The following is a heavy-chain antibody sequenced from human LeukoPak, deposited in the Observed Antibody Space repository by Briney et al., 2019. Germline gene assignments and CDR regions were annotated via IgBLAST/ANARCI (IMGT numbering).Heavy chain of an antibody. Sequence: GRSLRLSCAASGFTFSSYGMHWVRQAPGKGLEWVAFIRYDGSYKYYADSVKGRFTISRDNSKNALYLQMNSLRAEDTAVYYCAKDLETYYDFWSGSALHYWGQGTLVTVSS. V-gene: IGHV3-30*02. CDR2: IRYDGSYK. CDR3: AKDLETYYDFWSGSALHY. CDR1: GFTFSSYG. J-gene: IGHJ4*02. D-gene: IGHD3-3*01.